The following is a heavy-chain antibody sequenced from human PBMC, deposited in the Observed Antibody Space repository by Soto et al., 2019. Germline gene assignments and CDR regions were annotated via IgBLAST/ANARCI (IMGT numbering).Heavy chain of an antibody. D-gene: IGHD3-22*01. CDR2: IYPGDSDT. CDR1: GYSFTSYE. J-gene: IGHJ3*02. V-gene: IGHV5-51*01. CDR3: ARPYSSGYTEAFDI. Sequence: XESLTMSCKGSGYSFTSYELVWVRQMPGKGLEWMGIIYPGDSDTRYSPSFQGQVTISADKSLSTAYLQWSSLKASDTAMYYCARPYSSGYTEAFDIWGQGTMVTVSS.